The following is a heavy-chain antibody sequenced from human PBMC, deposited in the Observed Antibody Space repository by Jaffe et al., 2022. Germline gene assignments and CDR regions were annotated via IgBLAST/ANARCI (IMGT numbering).Heavy chain of an antibody. D-gene: IGHD2-21*01. Sequence: EVQLVESGGGLVQPGGSLRLSCAASGFTFSSYSMNWVRQAPGKGLEWVSYISSSSSTIYYADSVKGRFTISRDNAKNSLYLQMNSLRAEDTAVYYCARWLPFGCGGDCDAFDIWGQGTMVTVSS. V-gene: IGHV3-48*01. CDR3: ARWLPFGCGGDCDAFDI. J-gene: IGHJ3*02. CDR1: GFTFSSYS. CDR2: ISSSSSTI.